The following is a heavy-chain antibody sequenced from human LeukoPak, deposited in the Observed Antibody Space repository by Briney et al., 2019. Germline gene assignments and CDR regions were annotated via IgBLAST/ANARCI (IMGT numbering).Heavy chain of an antibody. CDR1: GGSLISYT. J-gene: IGHJ6*02. CDR3: TRDGSAPPPNDYYYYYGLDV. V-gene: IGHV1-69*08. CDR2: IIPILNTA. D-gene: IGHD4/OR15-4a*01. Sequence: ASVKVSCKASGGSLISYTISWVRQAPGQGLEWMGRIIPILNTANYAQQFEGRVIITADKFTNTAYLELSSLTFEDTAVYYCTRDGSAPPPNDYYYYYGLDVWGQGTTVTVSS.